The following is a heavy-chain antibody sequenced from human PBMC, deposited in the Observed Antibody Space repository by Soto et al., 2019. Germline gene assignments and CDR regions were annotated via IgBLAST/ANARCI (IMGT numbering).Heavy chain of an antibody. V-gene: IGHV1-69*08. CDR1: GGTFSSYT. Sequence: QVQLAQSGAEVKKPGSSVKVSCKASGGTFSSYTISWVRQAPGQGLEWMGRIIPILGIANYAQKFQGRVTITADKSASTAYMELSSLRSEDTAVYYCAREPTRRWFDPWGQGTLVTVSS. J-gene: IGHJ5*02. CDR3: AREPTRRWFDP. CDR2: IIPILGIA.